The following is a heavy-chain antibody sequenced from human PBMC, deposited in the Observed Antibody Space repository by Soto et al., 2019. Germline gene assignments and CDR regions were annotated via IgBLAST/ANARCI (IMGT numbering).Heavy chain of an antibody. Sequence: QLHLVQSGAVVKKPGASVTVSCSASGYPVTAYYMHWVRQAPGRGVEWMGGINPATGAAKYTQTFQGRVTLTRETSTSTVFMELSGLTSEDTAVFYCARGGGVGVAGSAAFDMWGQGTLVTVSS. CDR1: GYPVTAYY. CDR3: ARGGGVGVAGSAAFDM. D-gene: IGHD3-3*01. V-gene: IGHV1-2*02. CDR2: INPATGAA. J-gene: IGHJ3*02.